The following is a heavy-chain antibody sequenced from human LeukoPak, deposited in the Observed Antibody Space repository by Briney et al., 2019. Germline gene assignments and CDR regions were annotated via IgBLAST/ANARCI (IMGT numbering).Heavy chain of an antibody. CDR3: VRGGWYLYDALDI. J-gene: IGHJ3*02. D-gene: IGHD6-19*01. Sequence: PGGSLRLSCAASGFTFSSYTMNRVRQAPGKGLVWVSRMDADGSNTHYVDSVKGRFTISRDNAKNTLYLQMNSLRVEDTAVYYCVRGGWYLYDALDIWGQGTLVTVSS. CDR2: MDADGSNT. CDR1: GFTFSSYT. V-gene: IGHV3-74*01.